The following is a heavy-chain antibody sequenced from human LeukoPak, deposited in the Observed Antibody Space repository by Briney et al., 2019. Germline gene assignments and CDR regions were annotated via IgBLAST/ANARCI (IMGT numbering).Heavy chain of an antibody. J-gene: IGHJ4*02. D-gene: IGHD3-10*01. Sequence: GGSLRLSCAASGFTFSSSAVSWVRQAPGKGLEWLSTINGGGGATYYADSVTGRFTIYSDTSQNTLYLQMNSLKIEDTAVYYCAKANPTPRGVNFDYWGQGSLVTVSS. CDR3: AKANPTPRGVNFDY. V-gene: IGHV3-23*01. CDR2: INGGGGAT. CDR1: GFTFSSSA.